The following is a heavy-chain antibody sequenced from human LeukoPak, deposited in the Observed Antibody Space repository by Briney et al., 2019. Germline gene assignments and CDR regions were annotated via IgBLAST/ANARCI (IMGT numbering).Heavy chain of an antibody. CDR2: ISSSSSYI. Sequence: PGGSLRLSCAASGFTFSSYSMNWVRQAPGKGLEWVSSISSSSSYIYYADSVKGRFTISRDNAKNSLYLQMNSLRAEDTAVYYCARWFEDGDYNPTGIPFDYWAQGTLVTVSS. V-gene: IGHV3-21*01. D-gene: IGHD4-17*01. CDR1: GFTFSSYS. CDR3: ARWFEDGDYNPTGIPFDY. J-gene: IGHJ4*02.